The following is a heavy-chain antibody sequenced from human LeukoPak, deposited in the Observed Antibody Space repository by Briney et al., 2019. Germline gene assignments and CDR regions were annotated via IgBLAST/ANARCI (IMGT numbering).Heavy chain of an antibody. D-gene: IGHD4-23*01. Sequence: GGSLRLSCAASGFTFSTYWMTWVRQAPGKGLEWVANIKQDGSEKYYVESVKGRFTISRDNAKNSLYLQMNSLRDEDTAVYYCARTNYGGNSGFDYWGQGTLVTVSS. CDR2: IKQDGSEK. J-gene: IGHJ4*02. CDR3: ARTNYGGNSGFDY. CDR1: GFTFSTYW. V-gene: IGHV3-7*04.